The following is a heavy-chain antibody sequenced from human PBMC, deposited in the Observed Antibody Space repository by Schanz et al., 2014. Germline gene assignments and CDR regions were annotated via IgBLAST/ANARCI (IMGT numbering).Heavy chain of an antibody. Sequence: EVHLLESGGGLVEPGGSLRLSCATSGFSLDIFAVSWVRQAPGKGLEWISYITYNGGTIYYADSVKGRFTISRDNAKNSLYLEMNSLRAEDTALYYCARDRRNADLDYWGQGTLVTDSS. V-gene: IGHV3-48*01. J-gene: IGHJ4*02. CDR2: ITYNGGTI. CDR1: GFSLDIFA. D-gene: IGHD1-1*01. CDR3: ARDRRNADLDY.